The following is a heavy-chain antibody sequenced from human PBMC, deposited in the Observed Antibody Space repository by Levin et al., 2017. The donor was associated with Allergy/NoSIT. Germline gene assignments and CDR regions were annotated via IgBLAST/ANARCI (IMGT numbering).Heavy chain of an antibody. CDR1: GYTFTNHG. J-gene: IGHJ6*02. CDR3: ARASGVVLNEYYYYYGMDV. V-gene: IGHV1-18*04. CDR2: ISAYNGNT. D-gene: IGHD3-3*01. Sequence: ASVKVSCNTSGYTFTNHGINWVRQAPGQGLEWMGWISAYNGNTNYAQRFQGRVTMTIDTSTRTGHMELRSLRSDDTAVYYCARASGVVLNEYYYYYGMDVWGQGTTVTVSS.